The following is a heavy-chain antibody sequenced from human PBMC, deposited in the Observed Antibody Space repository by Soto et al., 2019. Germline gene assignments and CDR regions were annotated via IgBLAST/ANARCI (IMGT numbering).Heavy chain of an antibody. D-gene: IGHD6-13*01. Sequence: QVQLVECGGGVVQPGRSLRLSCAASGFTFSSYGMHWVRQAPGKGLEWVAVISYDGNSNYYADSVKGRFIISRDNSKNTLYLQMNSLRAEDTAVYYCAKDRSGSWTFDYWGQGTLVTVSS. CDR2: ISYDGNSN. CDR3: AKDRSGSWTFDY. J-gene: IGHJ4*02. CDR1: GFTFSSYG. V-gene: IGHV3-30*18.